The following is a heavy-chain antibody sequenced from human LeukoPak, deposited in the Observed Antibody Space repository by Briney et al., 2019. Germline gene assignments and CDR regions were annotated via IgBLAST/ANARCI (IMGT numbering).Heavy chain of an antibody. CDR2: ISSSSSYI. D-gene: IGHD6-19*01. CDR1: GFTFSSYR. V-gene: IGHV3-21*01. CDR3: ARDRFLAVAAPDAFDI. J-gene: IGHJ3*02. Sequence: NPGGSLRLSCAASGFTFSSYRMNWVRQAPGKGLEWVSSISSSSSYIYYADSVKGRFTISRDNAKNSLYLQMNSLRAEDTAVYYCARDRFLAVAAPDAFDIWGQGTMVTVSS.